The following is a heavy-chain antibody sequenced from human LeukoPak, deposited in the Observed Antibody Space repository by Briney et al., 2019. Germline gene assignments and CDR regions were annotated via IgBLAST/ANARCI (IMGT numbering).Heavy chain of an antibody. Sequence: GASVKVSCKASGYTFTNFGISWVRQAPGQGLEWMGWISVYNGNTNIAQKLQGRVTMTTATPTTTAYMELRNLRSDDTAVYYCARDHSSSCQLFDYWGQGTLVTVSS. V-gene: IGHV1-18*01. CDR2: ISVYNGNT. CDR1: GYTFTNFG. D-gene: IGHD6-13*01. J-gene: IGHJ4*02. CDR3: ARDHSSSCQLFDY.